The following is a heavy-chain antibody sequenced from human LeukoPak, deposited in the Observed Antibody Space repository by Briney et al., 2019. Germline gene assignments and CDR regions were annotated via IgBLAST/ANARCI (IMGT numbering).Heavy chain of an antibody. CDR1: GFTFSSNR. CDR2: IKPDGSAQ. V-gene: IGHV3-7*01. D-gene: IGHD6-13*01. J-gene: IGHJ4*02. Sequence: GGSLRLSCATSGFTFSSNRMSWVRHVPGRGLDWVANIKPDGSAQYYAASVKGRFTVSRDNAKNSLYLQMNSLRVEDTAVYYCARANNSSWHNWGQGTLVTVSA. CDR3: ARANNSSWHN.